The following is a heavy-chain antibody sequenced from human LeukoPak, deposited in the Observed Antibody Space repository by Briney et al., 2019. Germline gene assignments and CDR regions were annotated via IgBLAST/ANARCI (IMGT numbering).Heavy chain of an antibody. CDR1: GFTFSNYW. CDR2: IKQDGSEK. D-gene: IGHD4-11*01. J-gene: IGHJ3*02. Sequence: GGSLRLSCAASGFTFSNYWMSWVRQAPGKGLQWVANIKQDGSEKYYVDSVKGRFTISRDNAKRSLYLQMNSLRAEDTAVYYCARMIDSNHDAFDIWGQGTMVTVSS. V-gene: IGHV3-7*01. CDR3: ARMIDSNHDAFDI.